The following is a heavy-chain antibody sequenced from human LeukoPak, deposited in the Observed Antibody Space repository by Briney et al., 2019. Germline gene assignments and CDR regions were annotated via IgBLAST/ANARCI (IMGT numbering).Heavy chain of an antibody. D-gene: IGHD6-19*01. V-gene: IGHV3-7*01. J-gene: IGHJ6*02. Sequence: SGGSLRLSCAASGFIFNTYWMTWVRQTPGKGLEWVANIKPDGGEKKYVDSVKGRFTISRDNAEDSLYLQMNSLRAEDTAVYYCARVSGSSGWTYGYYYYYGMDVWGQGTTVTVSS. CDR3: ARVSGSSGWTYGYYYYYGMDV. CDR1: GFIFNTYW. CDR2: IKPDGGEK.